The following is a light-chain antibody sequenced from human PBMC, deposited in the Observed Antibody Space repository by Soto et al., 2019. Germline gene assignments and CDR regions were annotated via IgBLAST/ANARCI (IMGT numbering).Light chain of an antibody. J-gene: IGKJ1*01. CDR3: QQTAHSPLT. CDR2: AAS. V-gene: IGKV3-20*01. CDR1: QSVTNNY. Sequence: EIVLTQSPGTLSLSPGERATLSCRASQSVTNNYVAWYQQKPGQAPRLLIHAASSRATGIPDRFSGGWSGTDFTLTISRLEPEDFAVYFCQQTAHSPLTFGQGIRVDIK.